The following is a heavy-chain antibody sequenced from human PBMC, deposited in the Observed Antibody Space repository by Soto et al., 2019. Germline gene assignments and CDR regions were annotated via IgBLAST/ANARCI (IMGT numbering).Heavy chain of an antibody. J-gene: IGHJ3*01. CDR3: AKERSGGFDSCDV. D-gene: IGHD6-25*01. Sequence: EVQLLESGGGLVQPGGSLRLSCAASGFNFNKFAMNWVRQAPGRGLAWVARISYTSISTYFADPMQGRFSIYRDNSNNTVFLQMNSLRVDDTALYFWAKERSGGFDSCDVWGQGTMVTVSS. V-gene: IGHV3-23*01. CDR1: GFNFNKFA. CDR2: ISYTSIST.